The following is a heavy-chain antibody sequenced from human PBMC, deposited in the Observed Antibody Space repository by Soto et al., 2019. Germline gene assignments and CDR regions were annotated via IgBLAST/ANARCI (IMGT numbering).Heavy chain of an antibody. CDR1: GGTFSSYA. V-gene: IGHV1-69*13. Sequence: PVKVSCKASGGTFSSYAISWVRQAPGQGLEWMGGIIPIFGTANYAQKFQGRVTITADESTSTAYMELSSLRSEDTAVYYCARDLRVLYYYDSSGPLDAFDIWGQGTMVTVSS. CDR3: ARDLRVLYYYDSSGPLDAFDI. J-gene: IGHJ3*02. D-gene: IGHD3-22*01. CDR2: IIPIFGTA.